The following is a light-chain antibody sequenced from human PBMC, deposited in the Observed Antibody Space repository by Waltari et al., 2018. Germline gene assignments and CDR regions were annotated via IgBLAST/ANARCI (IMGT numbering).Light chain of an antibody. CDR1: QRVNSY. CDR3: QQRSNWPPEVT. Sequence: DIVLTQSPATLSLSPGERATLACRASQRVNSYLGWYQQKPGQAPSLLIYDVSNRATGVPARFSGSGSGTDFTLTISSLEPEDFAVYYCQQRSNWPPEVTFGQGTRLEIK. CDR2: DVS. J-gene: IGKJ5*01. V-gene: IGKV3-11*01.